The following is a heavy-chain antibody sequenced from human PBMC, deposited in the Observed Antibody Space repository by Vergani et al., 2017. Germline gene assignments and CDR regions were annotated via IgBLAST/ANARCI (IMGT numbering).Heavy chain of an antibody. CDR1: GYTFTSYG. Sequence: QVQLVQSGAEVKKPGASVKVSCKAYGYTFTSYGISWVRQAPGQGLEWMGWISAYNGNTNYAQKLQGRVTMTTDTSTSTAYMELRSLRSDDTAVYYCARAYPFEYSSSRGGGYYYYYMDVWGKGTTVTVSS. V-gene: IGHV1-18*01. D-gene: IGHD6-6*01. CDR2: ISAYNGNT. CDR3: ARAYPFEYSSSRGGGYYYYYMDV. J-gene: IGHJ6*03.